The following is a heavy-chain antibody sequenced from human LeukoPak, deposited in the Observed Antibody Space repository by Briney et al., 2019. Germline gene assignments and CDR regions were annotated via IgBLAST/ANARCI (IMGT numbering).Heavy chain of an antibody. Sequence: PGGSLRLSCAASGFTFSSYAMSWVRQAPGKGLEWVANIKQDGSEKYYVDSVKGRFTISRDNAKNSLYLQMNSLRAEDTAVYYCARLGGGHSSSWYDAFDIWGQGTMVTVSS. CDR1: GFTFSSYA. CDR3: ARLGGGHSSSWYDAFDI. CDR2: IKQDGSEK. J-gene: IGHJ3*02. D-gene: IGHD6-13*01. V-gene: IGHV3-7*01.